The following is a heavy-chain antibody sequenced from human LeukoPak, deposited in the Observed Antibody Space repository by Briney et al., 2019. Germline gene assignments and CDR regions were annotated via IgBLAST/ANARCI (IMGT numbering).Heavy chain of an antibody. V-gene: IGHV4-31*03. Sequence: PSQTLSLTCTVSGGSISGGGYYWSWIRQHPGKGLEWIGYIYYSGSTYYNPSLKSRVTISVDTSKNQFSLKLSSVTAADTAVYYCARSPVYGSGSYYPYYFDYWGQGTLVTVSS. D-gene: IGHD3-10*01. J-gene: IGHJ4*02. CDR1: GGSISGGGYY. CDR3: ARSPVYGSGSYYPYYFDY. CDR2: IYYSGST.